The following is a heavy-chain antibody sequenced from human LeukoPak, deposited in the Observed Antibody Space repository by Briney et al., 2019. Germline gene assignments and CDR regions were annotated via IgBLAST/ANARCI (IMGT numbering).Heavy chain of an antibody. D-gene: IGHD6-13*01. V-gene: IGHV3-30*02. J-gene: IGHJ4*02. Sequence: GGSLRLSCAASGFTFSRYGMHWVRQAPGKGLEWVAFIRNDGSNKYYADSVKGRFTISRDNSKNTLYLQMNSLRAEDTAVYYCAKGRGLYSSSLYFDFWGRGTLVTVSS. CDR2: IRNDGSNK. CDR1: GFTFSRYG. CDR3: AKGRGLYSSSLYFDF.